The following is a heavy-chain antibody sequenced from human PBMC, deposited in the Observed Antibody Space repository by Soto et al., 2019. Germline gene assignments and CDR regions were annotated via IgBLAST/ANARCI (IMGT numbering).Heavy chain of an antibody. V-gene: IGHV3-33*01. CDR3: ARHPSAWDS. CDR1: GFRLTNFG. Sequence: QGQLVESGGGVVQPGTSLRLSCTASGFRLTNFGMHWVRQAPGKGLEWLAVMWYDGSKANYADSVKGRFTISRDIYRNTLTLQMNSLRVEDTGFYYCARHPSAWDSWGQGTLVTVS. D-gene: IGHD6-19*01. J-gene: IGHJ4*02. CDR2: MWYDGSKA.